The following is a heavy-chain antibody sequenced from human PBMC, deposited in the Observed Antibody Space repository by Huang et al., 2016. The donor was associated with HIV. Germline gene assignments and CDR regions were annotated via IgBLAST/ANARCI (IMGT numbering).Heavy chain of an antibody. J-gene: IGHJ4*02. CDR2: ISYDGSKR. CDR3: ARASTFGGSYYFDY. Sequence: QVHLVESGGGVVQPGRSLRLSCAASGFTFSSYSMHWVRQAPGKGLEWVAVISYDGSKRYYADSGKGRFTISRDNSKNTLYLQMNSLRAEDTALYYCARASTFGGSYYFDYWGQGTLVTVSS. V-gene: IGHV3-30-3*01. CDR1: GFTFSSYS. D-gene: IGHD2-15*01.